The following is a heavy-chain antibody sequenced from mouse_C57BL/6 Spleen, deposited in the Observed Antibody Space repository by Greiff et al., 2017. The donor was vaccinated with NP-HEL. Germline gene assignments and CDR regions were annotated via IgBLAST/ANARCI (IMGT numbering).Heavy chain of an antibody. CDR3: ARRGSSGYVSDFDY. Sequence: VQLQQSGAELVMPGASVKLSCKASGYTFTSYWMHWVKQRPGQGLEWIGEIDPSDSYTNYNQKFKGKSTLTVDKSSSTAYMQLSSLTSEDSAVYYCARRGSSGYVSDFDYWGQGTTLTVSS. V-gene: IGHV1-69*01. J-gene: IGHJ2*01. CDR2: IDPSDSYT. CDR1: GYTFTSYW. D-gene: IGHD3-2*02.